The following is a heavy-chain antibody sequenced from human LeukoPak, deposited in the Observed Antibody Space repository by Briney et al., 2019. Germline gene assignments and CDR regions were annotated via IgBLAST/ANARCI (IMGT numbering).Heavy chain of an antibody. V-gene: IGHV4-38-2*02. CDR2: IYQSGST. CDR1: GYSIRSGYH. Sequence: TSETLSLTCSVSGYSIRSGYHWAWIRQSPGKGLEWIGSIYQSGSTYDNPSLRSRVTMSMDTSENQFSLKMRPVTAADTAVYYCARSEINDYNRYWGQGILVTVSS. D-gene: IGHD3-16*01. CDR3: ARSEINDYNRY. J-gene: IGHJ4*02.